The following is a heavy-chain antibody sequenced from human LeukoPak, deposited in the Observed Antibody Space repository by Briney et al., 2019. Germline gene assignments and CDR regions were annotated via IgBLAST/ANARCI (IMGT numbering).Heavy chain of an antibody. CDR3: ARNYNWNYKVALGY. CDR2: INPNSGGT. J-gene: IGHJ4*02. Sequence: ASVKVSCKASGYTFTGYHIHWVRQAPGQGLEWMGWINPNSGGTNYAQKFQGRVTMTRDTSISTAYMELSRLRSDDTAVYYCARNYNWNYKVALGYWGQGTLVTVSS. CDR1: GYTFTGYH. V-gene: IGHV1-2*02. D-gene: IGHD1-7*01.